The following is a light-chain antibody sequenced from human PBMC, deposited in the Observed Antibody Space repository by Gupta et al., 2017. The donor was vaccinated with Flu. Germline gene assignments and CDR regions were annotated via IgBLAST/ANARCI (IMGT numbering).Light chain of an antibody. Sequence: IDITQSPSSLSASVGDRVTINCRASQSISSYLNLYQQKPGTATKLLIYAASSLQSVVPSRFSGSGSGTDFTLQIISLQPEDFAIYYCQQCYSTPRSFGQGTRLEIK. J-gene: IGKJ5*01. V-gene: IGKV1-39*01. CDR2: AAS. CDR1: QSISSY. CDR3: QQCYSTPRS.